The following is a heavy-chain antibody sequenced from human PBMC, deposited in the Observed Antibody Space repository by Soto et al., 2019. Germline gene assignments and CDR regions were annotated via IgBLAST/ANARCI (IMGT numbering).Heavy chain of an antibody. CDR2: ISWNSGRI. V-gene: IGHV3-9*01. J-gene: IGHJ4*02. CDR3: AKDKWELSYYFDQ. D-gene: IGHD1-26*01. CDR1: GFTFDDYA. Sequence: EVQLVESGGGLVQPGRSLRLSCAASGFTFDDYAMHWVRQAPGKGLEWVSIISWNSGRIGYADSVKGRFTISRDNAKNSLYLQMNRLRAEDTALYYCAKDKWELSYYFDQWGQGTLVTVSS.